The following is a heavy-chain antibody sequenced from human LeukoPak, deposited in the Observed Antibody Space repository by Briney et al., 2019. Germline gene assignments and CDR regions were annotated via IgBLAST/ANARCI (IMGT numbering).Heavy chain of an antibody. CDR1: GGSISSGGYY. Sequence: SETLSLTCTVSGGSISSGGYYWSWIRQHPGKGLEWIGYIYYSGSTYYNPSLKSRVTISVDTSKNQFSLKLSSVTAADTAVYYCARGLGAVIPNPSFFDYWGQGTLVTVSS. CDR3: ARGLGAVIPNPSFFDY. D-gene: IGHD3-16*02. V-gene: IGHV4-30-4*08. J-gene: IGHJ4*02. CDR2: IYYSGST.